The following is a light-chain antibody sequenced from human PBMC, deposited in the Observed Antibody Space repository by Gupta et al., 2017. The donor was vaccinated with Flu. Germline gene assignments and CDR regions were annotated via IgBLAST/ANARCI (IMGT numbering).Light chain of an antibody. CDR2: KAS. J-gene: IGKJ2*01. CDR1: QSISSW. Sequence: IQMTQYLSTLPAYVGDRVTITCLASQSISSWLAWYQQKPGKAPKLLIYKASSLESGVPSRFSGSGSGTEFTLTISSLQPDDFATYYCQQYNSYPYTFGQGTKLEIK. V-gene: IGKV1-5*03. CDR3: QQYNSYPYT.